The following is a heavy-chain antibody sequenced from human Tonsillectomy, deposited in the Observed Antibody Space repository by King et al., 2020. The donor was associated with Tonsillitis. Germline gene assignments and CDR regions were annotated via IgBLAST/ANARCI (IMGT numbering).Heavy chain of an antibody. Sequence: VQLVEPGGGLIQPGGSLRLSCAASGFTVSSNYMSWVRQAPGKGLEWVSVIYSGGSTYYADSVKGRFTISRDNSKNTLYLQMNSLRAEDTAVYYCARVSTPAWYFDYWGQGTLVTVSS. CDR2: IYSGGST. D-gene: IGHD4-23*01. V-gene: IGHV3-53*01. CDR3: ARVSTPAWYFDY. CDR1: GFTVSSNY. J-gene: IGHJ4*02.